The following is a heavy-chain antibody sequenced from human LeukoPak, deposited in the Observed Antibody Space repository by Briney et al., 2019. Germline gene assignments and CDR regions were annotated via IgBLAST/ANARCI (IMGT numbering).Heavy chain of an antibody. D-gene: IGHD3-16*01. CDR1: GFNFSSYA. CDR3: AGGINRRYFDY. Sequence: PGGSLRLSCAASGFNFSSYAMSWVRQTPGKGLEWVSAISGIGGTTYYADSVKGRFTISRDDSKNTLYLQMNSLRAEDTAVYYCAGGINRRYFDYWGQGTLVTVSS. J-gene: IGHJ4*02. CDR2: ISGIGGTT. V-gene: IGHV3-23*01.